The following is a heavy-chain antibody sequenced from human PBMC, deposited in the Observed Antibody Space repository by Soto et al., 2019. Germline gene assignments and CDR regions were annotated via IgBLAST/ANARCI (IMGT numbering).Heavy chain of an antibody. CDR1: GGSISSGDYY. V-gene: IGHV4-30-4*01. Sequence: SETLSLTCTVSGGSISSGDYYWSWIRQPPGKGLEWIGYIYYSGSTYYNPSLKSRVTISVDTSKNQFSLKLSSVTAADTAVYYCATSPYYYDSSGYYLDYWGQGTLVTVSS. D-gene: IGHD3-22*01. CDR2: IYYSGST. J-gene: IGHJ4*02. CDR3: ATSPYYYDSSGYYLDY.